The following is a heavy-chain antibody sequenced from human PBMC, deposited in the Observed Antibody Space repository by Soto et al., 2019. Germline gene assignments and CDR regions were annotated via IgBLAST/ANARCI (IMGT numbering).Heavy chain of an antibody. Sequence: GESLKISCKGSGYSFTGYWIGWVRQMPGKGLEWMGIIYPGDSDTRYSPSFQGQVTISADKSISTAYLQWSSLKASDTAMYYCARHRGIVATIYYYYYMDVWGKGTTVTVSS. D-gene: IGHD5-12*01. CDR1: GYSFTGYW. CDR2: IYPGDSDT. CDR3: ARHRGIVATIYYYYYMDV. J-gene: IGHJ6*03. V-gene: IGHV5-51*01.